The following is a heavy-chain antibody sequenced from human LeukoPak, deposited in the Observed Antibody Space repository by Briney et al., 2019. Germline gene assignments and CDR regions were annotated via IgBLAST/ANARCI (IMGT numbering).Heavy chain of an antibody. Sequence: PGGSLRLSCAASGFTFSDYYMSWIRQAPGKGLEWVSYISSSGSTIYYADSVKGRFTISRDNAKNSLYLQMNSLRAEDTAVYYCARDALDYGGNSQGGRELDPWGQGTLVTVSS. V-gene: IGHV3-11*01. CDR1: GFTFSDYY. CDR3: ARDALDYGGNSQGGRELDP. J-gene: IGHJ5*02. D-gene: IGHD4-23*01. CDR2: ISSSGSTI.